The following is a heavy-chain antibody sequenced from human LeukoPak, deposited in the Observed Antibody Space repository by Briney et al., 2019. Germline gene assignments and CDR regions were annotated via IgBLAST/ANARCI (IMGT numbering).Heavy chain of an antibody. CDR3: ARDKSGSYMFDY. CDR1: GGSISSYY. Sequence: PSETLSLTCTVSGGSISSYYWSWIRQPPGKGLEWIGEINHSGSTNYNPSLKSRVTISVDTSKNQFSLKLSSVTAADTAVYYCARDKSGSYMFDYWGQGTLVTVSS. V-gene: IGHV4-34*01. CDR2: INHSGST. D-gene: IGHD1-26*01. J-gene: IGHJ4*02.